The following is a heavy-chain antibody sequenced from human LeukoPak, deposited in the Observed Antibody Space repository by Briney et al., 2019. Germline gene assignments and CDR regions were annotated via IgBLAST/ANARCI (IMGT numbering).Heavy chain of an antibody. CDR3: ARSGYTYGPLPAVY. V-gene: IGHV1-2*02. D-gene: IGHD5-18*01. CDR2: INPNSGGT. CDR1: GYTFIGYY. Sequence: ASVKVSCKASGYTFIGYYMQWVRQAPGQGLEWMGWINPNSGGTSYAQRFQGRVTMTRDTSISTAYMELNRLTSDDTAVYYCARSGYTYGPLPAVYWGLGTLVTVSS. J-gene: IGHJ4*02.